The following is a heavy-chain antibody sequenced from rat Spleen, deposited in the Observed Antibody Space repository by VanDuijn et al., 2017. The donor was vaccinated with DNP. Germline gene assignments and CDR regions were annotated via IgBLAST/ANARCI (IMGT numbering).Heavy chain of an antibody. V-gene: IGHV5-7*01. Sequence: EVQLVESGGGLVQPGNSLKLSCAVSGITFSDHNMAWVRQAPKKSLEWVATISYDGSDTYYRDSMKGRFTISRDNAKSTLYLQMDSLRSEDTATYYCAGRPPPTRGPFDYWGQGVTVTVSS. CDR2: ISYDGSDT. CDR3: AGRPPPTRGPFDY. CDR1: GITFSDHN. D-gene: IGHD1-4*01. J-gene: IGHJ2*01.